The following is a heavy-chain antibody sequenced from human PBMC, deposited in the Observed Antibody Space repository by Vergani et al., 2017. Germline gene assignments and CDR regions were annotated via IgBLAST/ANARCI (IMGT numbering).Heavy chain of an antibody. V-gene: IGHV3-30*18. CDR3: AKDYRGYSYGAFDAFDI. J-gene: IGHJ3*02. CDR2: IAYDGSNK. CDR1: GFTFSSYG. D-gene: IGHD5-18*01. Sequence: VQLVESGGGVVQPGRSLRLSCAASGFTFSSYGMHWVRQAPGKGLEWVAVIAYDGSNKYYADSVKGRFTISRDNSKNTLYLQMNSLRAEDTAVYYCAKDYRGYSYGAFDAFDIWGQGTMVTVSS.